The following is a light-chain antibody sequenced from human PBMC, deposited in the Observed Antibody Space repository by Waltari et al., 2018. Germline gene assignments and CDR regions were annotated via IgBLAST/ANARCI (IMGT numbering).Light chain of an antibody. CDR1: QDIVNF. J-gene: IGKJ4*01. Sequence: DIQMTQSPSSLSASVGDRVTITCQASQDIVNFLNWYQQKPGKDPKLLIYGASNLQTGVPSRFSGSGSGTYFTFTISSLQPEDIATYYCQQYENLPPLTFGGGTKVEIK. CDR3: QQYENLPPLT. CDR2: GAS. V-gene: IGKV1-33*01.